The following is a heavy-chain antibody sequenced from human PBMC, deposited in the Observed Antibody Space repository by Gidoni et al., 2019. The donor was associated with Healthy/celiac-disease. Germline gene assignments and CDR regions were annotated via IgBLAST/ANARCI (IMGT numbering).Heavy chain of an antibody. J-gene: IGHJ6*02. Sequence: EVQLVESGAGLVQPGGSLRLSCSASGFTFRSYWTPWVRQAPGKGLVWVSRINSDGSSTSYADSVKGRFTISRDNAKNTLYLQMNSLRAEDTAVYYCARDEDSVVVPGRDSRTPKYYGMDVWGQGTTVTVSS. CDR2: INSDGSST. D-gene: IGHD2-2*01. V-gene: IGHV3-74*01. CDR1: GFTFRSYW. CDR3: ARDEDSVVVPGRDSRTPKYYGMDV.